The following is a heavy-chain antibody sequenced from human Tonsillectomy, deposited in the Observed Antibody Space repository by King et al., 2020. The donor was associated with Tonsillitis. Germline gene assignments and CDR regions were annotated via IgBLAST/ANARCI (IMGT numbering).Heavy chain of an antibody. Sequence: VQLVESGGGLVQPGRSLRLSCAASGFTFDDYAMHWVRQAPGKGLEWVSGINWNSDTLAYADSVRGRFTISRDNARNSLYLQMNSLRAEDTAFYYCVKDMGSWGQGTLVTVSS. CDR3: VKDMGS. CDR1: GFTFDDYA. J-gene: IGHJ4*02. CDR2: INWNSDTL. D-gene: IGHD6-6*01. V-gene: IGHV3-9*01.